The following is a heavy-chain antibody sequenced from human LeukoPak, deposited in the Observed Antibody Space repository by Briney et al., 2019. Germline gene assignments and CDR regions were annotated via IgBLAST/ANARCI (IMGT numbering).Heavy chain of an antibody. Sequence: GGSLRLSCTASGFTLSSSAMYWVRQAPGKGLEFVSVITSSGTGTDYADSVKGRFTISRDNSKNTLYLQMCSLRADDMAIYYCARIRSGWYFDYWGQGTLVIVSS. J-gene: IGHJ4*02. D-gene: IGHD6-19*01. CDR2: ITSSGTGT. CDR1: GFTLSSSA. CDR3: ARIRSGWYFDY. V-gene: IGHV3-64*02.